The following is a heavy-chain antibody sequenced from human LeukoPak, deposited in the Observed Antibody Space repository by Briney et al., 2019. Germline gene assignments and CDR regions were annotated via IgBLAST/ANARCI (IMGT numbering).Heavy chain of an antibody. CDR1: GYSISRGYH. V-gene: IGHV4-38-2*02. Sequence: SETLSLTCTVSGYSISRGYHWSWVRQPPGKGLEWIGSVHQSGSTYYNPSLKSRLTISADTSKNQFSLKLDSVTAADTAVYYCARVNFNPDYWGQGTTVTVSS. CDR2: VHQSGST. J-gene: IGHJ4*03. CDR3: ARVNFNPDY. D-gene: IGHD1-14*01.